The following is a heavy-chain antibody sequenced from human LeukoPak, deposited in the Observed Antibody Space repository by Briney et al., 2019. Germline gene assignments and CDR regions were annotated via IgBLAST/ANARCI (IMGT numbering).Heavy chain of an antibody. Sequence: GGSLRLSCAASGFRLSNYNMNWVRQTPGKGLEWISYISTSGNTIYYTDSVKGRFTVSRDNAKNAMYLQMNNLRAEDTAVYYCATDDGGNYGLDYWGQGTLVTVSS. V-gene: IGHV3-48*04. CDR2: ISTSGNTI. CDR1: GFRLSNYN. CDR3: ATDDGGNYGLDY. D-gene: IGHD4/OR15-4a*01. J-gene: IGHJ4*02.